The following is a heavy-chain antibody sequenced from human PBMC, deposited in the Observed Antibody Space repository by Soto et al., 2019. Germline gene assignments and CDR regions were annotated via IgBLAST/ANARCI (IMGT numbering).Heavy chain of an antibody. V-gene: IGHV1-2*02. CDR3: AREMGVIGAPGYTWFDP. J-gene: IGHJ5*02. CDR1: GYTFSDYY. CDR2: INPSSGGT. D-gene: IGHD1-26*01. Sequence: VQLVQSGAEVRKPGASVKVSCKASGYTFSDYYVHWVREAPGQGLEWMGWINPSSGGTIYTQRFQGRVTMTRDTSISTVYMELSRLTSDGTAVYYCAREMGVIGAPGYTWFDPWGQGALVTVSS.